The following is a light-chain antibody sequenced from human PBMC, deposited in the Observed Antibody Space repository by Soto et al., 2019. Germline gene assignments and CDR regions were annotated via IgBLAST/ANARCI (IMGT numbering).Light chain of an antibody. CDR2: GAS. J-gene: IGKJ1*01. CDR1: QSVSSN. CDR3: QQYNNWPRT. Sequence: EIVMTQSPATLSVSPGERATLSCRASQSVSSNLAWYQQKPGQAPRLLIYGASPRATGIPARFSGSGSGTEFTLTVSSLQSEDFAVHYFQQYNNWPRTFGQGTKVEIK. V-gene: IGKV3-15*01.